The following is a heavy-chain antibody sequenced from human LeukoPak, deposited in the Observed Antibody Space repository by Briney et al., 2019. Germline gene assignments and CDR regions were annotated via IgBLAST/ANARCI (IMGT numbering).Heavy chain of an antibody. V-gene: IGHV3-30*02. J-gene: IGHJ4*02. CDR3: ASLLQD. CDR1: GFTFSSYG. CDR2: IRYDGSNK. Sequence: GGSLRLSCAASGFTFSSYGMHWVRQAPGKGLEWVAFIRYDGSNKFYADSVKGRFTISRDSAKNTLYLQMNSLRAEDTAVYYCASLLQDWGQGTLVTVSS.